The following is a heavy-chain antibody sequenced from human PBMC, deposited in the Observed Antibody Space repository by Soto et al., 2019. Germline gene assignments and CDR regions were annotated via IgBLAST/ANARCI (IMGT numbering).Heavy chain of an antibody. D-gene: IGHD2-2*03. Sequence: ASVKVSCKASGYTFTSYAMHWVRQAPGQRLEWMGWINAGNGNTKYSQKFQGRVTITRDTSASTAYMELSSLRSGDTAVYYCARDEGPGYCSSTSCYADYYYYMDVWGKGTTVTVSS. V-gene: IGHV1-3*01. CDR3: ARDEGPGYCSSTSCYADYYYYMDV. J-gene: IGHJ6*03. CDR1: GYTFTSYA. CDR2: INAGNGNT.